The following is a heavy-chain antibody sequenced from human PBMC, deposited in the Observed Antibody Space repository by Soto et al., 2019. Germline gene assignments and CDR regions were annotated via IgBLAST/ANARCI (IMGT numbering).Heavy chain of an antibody. D-gene: IGHD6-19*01. CDR3: TTDGTRVAATNFDY. Sequence: GGSLRLSCAASGFTFTNAWMNWVRQAPEKGLEWVGRIKSKTDGGTTDYAAPVKGRFTISRDESLNTLYLQMNSLKTEDTAVYYCTTDGTRVAATNFDYWGQGTLVTVSS. J-gene: IGHJ4*02. CDR1: GFTFTNAW. CDR2: IKSKTDGGTT. V-gene: IGHV3-15*07.